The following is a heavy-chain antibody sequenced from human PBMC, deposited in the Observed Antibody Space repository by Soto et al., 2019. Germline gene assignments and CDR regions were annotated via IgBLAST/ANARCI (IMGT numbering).Heavy chain of an antibody. V-gene: IGHV4-30-4*02. CDR3: ASSSLYGMPV. Sequence: PSDTLSLTCSVSVRSISSGYYYLSWILRPPGKGLEWIGNIYSSGNTYYKPYLKSRLIISIDTSKNRLSLKVGSVTAADTAVYYCASSSLYGMPVLGQGTTVT. CDR1: VRSISSGYYY. J-gene: IGHJ6*01. CDR2: IYSSGNT.